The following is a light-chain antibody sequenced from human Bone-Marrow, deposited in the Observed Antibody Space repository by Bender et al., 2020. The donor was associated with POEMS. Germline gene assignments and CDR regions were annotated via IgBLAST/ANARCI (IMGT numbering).Light chain of an antibody. CDR3: NSYTTSNTWV. J-gene: IGLJ2*01. V-gene: IGLV2-14*01. CDR2: DVN. CDR1: SSDVGAYNY. Sequence: QSALTQPASVSGSPGQSITISCTGTSSDVGAYNYVSWYQQHPGKAPKLMIFDVNNRPSGVSNRFSGSKAGNMASLTISGLQAEDEADYYCNSYTTSNTWVSGGGTKVTVL.